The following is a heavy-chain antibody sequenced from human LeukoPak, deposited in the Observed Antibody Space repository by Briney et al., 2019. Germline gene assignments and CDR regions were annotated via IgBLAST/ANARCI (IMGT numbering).Heavy chain of an antibody. D-gene: IGHD1-26*01. CDR3: ARGPRVGAAGFVYYHYIDV. V-gene: IGHV3-23*01. CDR2: ISDSGTGT. CDR1: GFTFSSYA. J-gene: IGHJ6*03. Sequence: GGSLRLSCAASGFTFSSYAMTWVRQAPGKGLEWVSCISDSGTGTYYADSVKGRFTISRDNSKNTVYLQMNSLRAEDTAMYYCARGPRVGAAGFVYYHYIDVWGKGTTVIVSS.